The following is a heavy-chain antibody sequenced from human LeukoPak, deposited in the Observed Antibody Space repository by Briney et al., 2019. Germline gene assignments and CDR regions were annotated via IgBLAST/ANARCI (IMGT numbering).Heavy chain of an antibody. CDR3: ARLGVCTGGSCYFTDHDY. J-gene: IGHJ4*02. CDR1: GGSISSSPYY. D-gene: IGHD2-15*01. Sequence: SVTLSLTCTVSGGSISSSPYYWGWIRQPPGMGLEWIGTIYYSGSTYYNPSLKSRVTIPVDTSKSQFSLKLSSVTAADTAVYYCARLGVCTGGSCYFTDHDYWGQGTLVTVSS. CDR2: IYYSGST. V-gene: IGHV4-39*01.